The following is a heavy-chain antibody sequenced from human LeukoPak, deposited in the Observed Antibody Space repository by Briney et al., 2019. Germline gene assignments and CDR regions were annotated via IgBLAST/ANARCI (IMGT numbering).Heavy chain of an antibody. CDR1: GYSFTNFF. Sequence: ASVKVSCKTSGYSFTNFFIHWGPQAPGQGLEWMGMVNPSGGSTISAQKFQDRVNMTTDTSTRTVYMEMTGLTSDDTGIDYRARDAFWGQGTQVTVSS. CDR2: VNPSGGST. D-gene: IGHD3-3*02. CDR3: ARDAF. V-gene: IGHV1-46*01. J-gene: IGHJ4*02.